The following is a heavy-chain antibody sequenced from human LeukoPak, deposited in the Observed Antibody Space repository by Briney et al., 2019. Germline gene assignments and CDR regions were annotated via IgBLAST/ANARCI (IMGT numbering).Heavy chain of an antibody. V-gene: IGHV4-59*08. D-gene: IGHD3-16*01. CDR1: VGSISSHY. CDR2: IYNTGIT. J-gene: IGHJ3*01. CDR3: ARDDYGVFDAFDV. Sequence: SETLSLTCTVSVGSISSHYWTWIRQPPGKGLEWIGYIYNTGITYYNLSLRRRVTISLYTSKHQFSLELPSVTSADTAIYFCARDDYGVFDAFDVWGQGTVVTV.